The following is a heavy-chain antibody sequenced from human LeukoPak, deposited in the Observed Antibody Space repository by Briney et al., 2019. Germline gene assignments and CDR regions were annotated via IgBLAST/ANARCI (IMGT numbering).Heavy chain of an antibody. CDR3: ARDGDPTAYFDY. CDR2: ISYDGSNK. D-gene: IGHD7-27*01. V-gene: IGHV3-30-3*01. Sequence: PGGSLRLSCAASGFTFSSYWMSWVRQAPGKGLEWVAVISYDGSNKYYADSVKGRFTISRDNSKNTLYPQMNSLRAEDTAVYYCARDGDPTAYFDYWGQGTLVTVSS. J-gene: IGHJ4*02. CDR1: GFTFSSYW.